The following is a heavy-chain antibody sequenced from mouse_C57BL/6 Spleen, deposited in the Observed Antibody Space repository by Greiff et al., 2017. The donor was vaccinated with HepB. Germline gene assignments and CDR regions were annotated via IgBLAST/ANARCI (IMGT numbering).Heavy chain of an antibody. J-gene: IGHJ4*01. CDR3: ARWDYDEGHYAMDY. D-gene: IGHD2-4*01. CDR2: INPNNGGT. Sequence: VQLQQSGPELVKPGASVKISCKASGYTFTDYYMNWVKQSHGKSLEWIGDINPNNGGTSYNQKFKGKATLTVDKSSSTAYMELRSLTSEDSAVYYCARWDYDEGHYAMDYWGQGTSVTVSS. V-gene: IGHV1-26*01. CDR1: GYTFTDYY.